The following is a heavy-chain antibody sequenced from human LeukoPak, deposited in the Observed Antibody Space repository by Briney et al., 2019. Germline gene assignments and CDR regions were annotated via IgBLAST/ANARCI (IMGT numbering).Heavy chain of an antibody. V-gene: IGHV1-46*01. D-gene: IGHD3-16*01. CDR1: GYTFTSYY. Sequence: GASVKVSCKASGYTFTSYYMHWVRQAPGQGLEWMGIINPSGGSTSYAQKFQGRVTMTRDTSTSTVYMELTRLRSDDTAVYYCAREGFGLGFEGETWFYDYWGQGTLVTVSS. CDR2: INPSGGST. CDR3: AREGFGLGFEGETWFYDY. J-gene: IGHJ4*02.